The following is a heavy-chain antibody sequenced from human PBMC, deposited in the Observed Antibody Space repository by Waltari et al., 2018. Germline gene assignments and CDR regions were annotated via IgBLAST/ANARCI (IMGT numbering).Heavy chain of an antibody. V-gene: IGHV1-3*01. J-gene: IGHJ3*02. CDR2: INAGNGNT. CDR1: GYTFTSYA. Sequence: QVQLVQSGAEVKKPGASVKVSCKASGYTFTSYAMHWVRQAPGQRLEWMGWINAGNGNTKYSQKFQGRVTMTTDTSTSTAYMELRSLRSDDTAVYYCAREGAKAFDIWGQGTMVTVSS. CDR3: AREGAKAFDI.